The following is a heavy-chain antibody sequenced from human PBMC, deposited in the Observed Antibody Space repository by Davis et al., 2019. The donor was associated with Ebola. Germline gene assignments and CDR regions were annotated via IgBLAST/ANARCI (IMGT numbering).Heavy chain of an antibody. J-gene: IGHJ2*01. V-gene: IGHV3-48*03. D-gene: IGHD3-10*01. CDR2: ISSSGSTI. CDR1: GFTFSSYE. CDR3: ARGTMVQGVISYWYFDL. Sequence: GESLKISCVASGFTFSSYEMNWVRQAPGKGLEWVSYISSSGSTIYYADSVKGRFTISRDNAKNSLYLQMNSLRAEDTAVYYCARGTMVQGVISYWYFDLWGRGTLVTVSS.